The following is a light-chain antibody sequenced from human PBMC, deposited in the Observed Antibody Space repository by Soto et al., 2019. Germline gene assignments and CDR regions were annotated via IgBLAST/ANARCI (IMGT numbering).Light chain of an antibody. CDR3: AAWDDSLNGYVV. J-gene: IGLJ2*01. CDR1: SSNIGSNT. CDR2: SNN. V-gene: IGLV1-44*01. Sequence: QSVLTQPPSASGTAEQRVTISCSGSSSNIGSNTVNWYQQLPGTAPKLLIYSNNQRPSGVPDRFSGSKSGTSASLAISGLQSEDEADYYCAAWDDSLNGYVVFGGGTQLTVL.